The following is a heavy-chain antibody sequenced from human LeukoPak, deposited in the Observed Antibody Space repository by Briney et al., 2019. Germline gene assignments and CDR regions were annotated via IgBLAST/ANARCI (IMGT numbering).Heavy chain of an antibody. CDR2: IQAKAYGGAT. D-gene: IGHD2-2*01. J-gene: IGHJ4*02. CDR1: GFTFGDYA. Sequence: GGSLRLSCSTSGFTFGDYAMSWVRQAPGKGLEWVGFIQAKAYGGATKYAASVNGRFSISRDDSQSIANLQMNDLKTEDMAVYYCTRAPHPRCSSSGCYLDYWGQGTLATVSS. CDR3: TRAPHPRCSSSGCYLDY. V-gene: IGHV3-49*04.